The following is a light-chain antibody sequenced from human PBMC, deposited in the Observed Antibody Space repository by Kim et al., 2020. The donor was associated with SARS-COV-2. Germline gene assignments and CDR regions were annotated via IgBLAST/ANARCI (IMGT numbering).Light chain of an antibody. J-gene: IGKJ2*01. CDR1: QSLTNSY. V-gene: IGKV3-20*01. Sequence: SPGERATLSCRASQSLTNSYLAWYQQKPGQAPRLLIYGASSRATGIPDRFSGSGSATDFTLTIDRLEPEDFAVYYCQQYSSSPYTFGLGTKLEIK. CDR3: QQYSSSPYT. CDR2: GAS.